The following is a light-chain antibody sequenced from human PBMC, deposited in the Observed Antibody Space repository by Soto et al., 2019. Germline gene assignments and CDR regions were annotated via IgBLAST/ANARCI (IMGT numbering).Light chain of an antibody. J-gene: IGLJ2*01. CDR3: VTWDSSLSAVV. CDR2: DVS. V-gene: IGLV2-11*01. CDR1: SSDVGGYNY. Sequence: QSALTQPRSVSGSPGQSVTISCTGTSSDVGGYNYVSWYQQHPGKAPKLMIYDVSKRPSGVPDRFSGSKSGNTASLTISGLQAEDEADYYCVTWDSSLSAVVFGGGTKLTVL.